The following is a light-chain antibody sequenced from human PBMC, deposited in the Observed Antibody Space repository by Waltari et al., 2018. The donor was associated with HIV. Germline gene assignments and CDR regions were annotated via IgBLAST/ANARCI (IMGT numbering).Light chain of an antibody. J-gene: IGKJ4*01. CDR2: GAS. V-gene: IGKV3-15*01. CDR1: QSVSSN. CDR3: QQYNNWPLT. Sequence: EIVMTQSPATLSVSPGERATLSCRASQSVSSNLAWYQQKPGQAPRLLIYGASTRATGIPARFSGSGSGTEFTLTISSLQSEHFAVYYCQQYNNWPLTFGGGTKVEIK.